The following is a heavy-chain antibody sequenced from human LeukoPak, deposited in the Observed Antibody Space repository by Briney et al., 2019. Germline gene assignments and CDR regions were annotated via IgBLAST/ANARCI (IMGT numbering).Heavy chain of an antibody. CDR1: GGSVSGHY. Sequence: SETLSLTCSVSGGSVSGHYWSWIRQTPERGLEWLGFVFASGSTNYNPFFKSRVTMSADMSRNQFYLGLQSVSGADTGVYFCARHQHYGDYDYFDFWGQGTRFTVSS. J-gene: IGHJ4*02. CDR3: ARHQHYGDYDYFDF. D-gene: IGHD4-17*01. CDR2: VFASGST. V-gene: IGHV4-59*08.